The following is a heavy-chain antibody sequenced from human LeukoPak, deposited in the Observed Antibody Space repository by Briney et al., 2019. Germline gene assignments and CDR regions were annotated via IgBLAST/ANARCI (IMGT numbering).Heavy chain of an antibody. J-gene: IGHJ4*02. CDR2: IGSDNKP. D-gene: IGHD7-27*01. V-gene: IGHV3-23*01. CDR3: ARDGENHYYDY. CDR1: GFTFSAYA. Sequence: PGGSLRLSCEASGFTFSAYAMTWVRQAPGKGLEWVSSIGSDNKPHYSESVKGRFAISRDNSKNTVYLEMNSLRAEDTAVYYCARDGENHYYDYWGQGTLVTVST.